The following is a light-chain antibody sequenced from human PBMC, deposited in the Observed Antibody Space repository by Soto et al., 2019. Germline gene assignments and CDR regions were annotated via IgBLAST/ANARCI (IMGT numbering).Light chain of an antibody. CDR2: GAS. Sequence: EIVLTQSPGTLSLSPGERATLSCRASQSISSSYLAWYQQKPGQAPRLLVYGASSRATGIPDRFSGSGSGTDFTLNISRLEPEDFAVYYCQQYGSSRFTFGPGTKVDI. J-gene: IGKJ3*01. CDR3: QQYGSSRFT. V-gene: IGKV3-20*01. CDR1: QSISSSY.